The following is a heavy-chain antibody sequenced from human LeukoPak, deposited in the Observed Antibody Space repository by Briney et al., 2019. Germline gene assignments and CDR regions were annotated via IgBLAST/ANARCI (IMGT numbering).Heavy chain of an antibody. J-gene: IGHJ2*01. CDR3: TREDNWYFDL. CDR2: VSTDGTYT. CDR1: GFTFSSYE. Sequence: GGSLRLSCAASGFTFSSYEMIWVRQAPGKGLEWLSYVSTDGTYTNYADSVKGRFAISRDNAKSSLYLQLNSLTAEDTAVYYCTREDNWYFDLWGRGTLVTVSS. V-gene: IGHV3-48*03.